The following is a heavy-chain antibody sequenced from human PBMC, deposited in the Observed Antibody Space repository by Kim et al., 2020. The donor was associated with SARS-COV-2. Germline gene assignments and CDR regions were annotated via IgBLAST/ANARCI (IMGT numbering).Heavy chain of an antibody. CDR2: ISSSSSYI. CDR3: ASDTGDIVATIVDY. V-gene: IGHV3-21*01. D-gene: IGHD5-12*01. Sequence: GGSLRLSCAASGFTFSSYSMNWVRQAPGKGLEWVSSISSSSSYIYYADSVKGRFTISRDNAKNSLYLQMNSLRAEDTAVYYCASDTGDIVATIVDYWGQGTLITVSS. J-gene: IGHJ4*02. CDR1: GFTFSSYS.